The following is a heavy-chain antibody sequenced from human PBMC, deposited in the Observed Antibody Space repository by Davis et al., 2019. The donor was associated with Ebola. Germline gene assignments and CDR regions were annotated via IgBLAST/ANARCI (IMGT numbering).Heavy chain of an antibody. V-gene: IGHV4-59*01. J-gene: IGHJ4*02. CDR2: IYYSGST. CDR3: ARDQRASYFDY. Sequence: SETLSLTCTVSGGSISGYYWSWIRQHPGKGLEWIGYIYYSGSTYYNPSLKSRVTISVDTSKNQFSLRLSSVTAADTAVYYCARDQRASYFDYWGQGTLVTVSS. CDR1: GGSISGYY.